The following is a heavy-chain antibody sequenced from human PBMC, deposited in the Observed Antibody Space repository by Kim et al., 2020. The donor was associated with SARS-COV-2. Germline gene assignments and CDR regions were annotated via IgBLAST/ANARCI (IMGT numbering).Heavy chain of an antibody. V-gene: IGHV3-9*01. D-gene: IGHD5-12*01. J-gene: IGHJ6*02. Sequence: DSVKGRFNGSRDNAKNSLYLQMDSRRAEDTALYYCAKDREMATMGDYGMDVWGRGTAVTVSS. CDR3: AKDREMATMGDYGMDV.